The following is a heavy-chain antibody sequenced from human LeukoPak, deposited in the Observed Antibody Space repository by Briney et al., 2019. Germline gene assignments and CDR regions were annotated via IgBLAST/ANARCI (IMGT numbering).Heavy chain of an antibody. Sequence: ASVKVSCKASGYTFTSYYMHWVRQAPGQGLEWMGIINPSGGSTSYAQKFQGRVTLTRDTSISTAYMELSSLNSDDTAVYYCARDVHYYDSSGYDLNWFDPWGQGTLVTVSS. CDR3: ARDVHYYDSSGYDLNWFDP. J-gene: IGHJ5*02. CDR1: GYTFTSYY. CDR2: INPSGGST. V-gene: IGHV1-46*01. D-gene: IGHD3-22*01.